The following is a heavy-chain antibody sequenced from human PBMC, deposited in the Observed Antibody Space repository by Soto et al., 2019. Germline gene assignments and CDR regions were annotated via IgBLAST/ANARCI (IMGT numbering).Heavy chain of an antibody. CDR3: EREMGLVVAVRAAFEI. J-gene: IGHJ3*02. D-gene: IGHD2-15*01. CDR2: ITPNSGGT. V-gene: IGHV1-2*04. Sequence: LVNGSWKASGYGYTGYFSRWLRLNPRQGLEWMGWITPNSGGTNYAQKFQGWVTMTSDTSISTAYMELSRLKTDDTAVYYCEREMGLVVAVRAAFEIWRHGTIDTVSS. CDR1: GYGYTGYF.